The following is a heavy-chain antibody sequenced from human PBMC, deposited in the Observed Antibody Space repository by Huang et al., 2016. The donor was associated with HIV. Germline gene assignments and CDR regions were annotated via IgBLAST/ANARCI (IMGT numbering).Heavy chain of an antibody. CDR3: ARDAGGYNSGWYSDYFDY. D-gene: IGHD6-19*01. J-gene: IGHJ4*02. V-gene: IGHV4-4*07. Sequence: QVQLQESGPGLVKPSETLSLTCTVSGDSISEYYWSWIRQPAGKGLEWIGRIYSSGNTNYSPSLKSRVTMSVDTSKNQFSRKVSAVTAADTAVYFCARDAGGYNSGWYSDYFDYWGQGTLVTVSS. CDR1: GDSISEYY. CDR2: IYSSGNT.